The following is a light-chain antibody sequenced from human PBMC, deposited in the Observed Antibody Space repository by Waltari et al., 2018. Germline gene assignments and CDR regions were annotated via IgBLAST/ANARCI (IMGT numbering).Light chain of an antibody. CDR1: QSVTGY. CDR2: NTS. CDR3: HQRSNWPLT. V-gene: IGKV3-11*01. Sequence: IVLTQSPATLSLSPGERATLSCRASQSVTGYLAWYQQKPGQAPRLLIYNTSKRAIGIPARFSGSGSGTDFTLTISSLEPEDFAVYYCHQRSNWPLTFGGGTKVEIK. J-gene: IGKJ4*01.